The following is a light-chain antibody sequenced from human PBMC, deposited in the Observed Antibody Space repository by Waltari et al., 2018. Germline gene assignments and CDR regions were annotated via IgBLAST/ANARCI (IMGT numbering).Light chain of an antibody. Sequence: QSVLTQPPSASGTPGQRVTISCSGGSSNIGRNTVNWYQHVPGTAPKLLIYYNNQRPSGVPDLFSGSMSDTSASLAISGLQSEDEATYYCSVWDDSLNGVIFGGGTNLAVL. J-gene: IGLJ2*01. CDR2: YNN. CDR1: SSNIGRNT. V-gene: IGLV1-44*01. CDR3: SVWDDSLNGVI.